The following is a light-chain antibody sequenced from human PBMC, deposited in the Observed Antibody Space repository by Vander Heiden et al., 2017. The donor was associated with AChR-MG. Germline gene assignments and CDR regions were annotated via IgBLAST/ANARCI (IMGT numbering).Light chain of an antibody. V-gene: IGLV3-9*01. J-gene: IGLJ2*01. CDR3: QVWDSSVV. CDR1: NIGSED. CDR2: RDS. Sequence: SYELTQPLSVSVALGQTASITCGGINIGSEDVHWYQQKPGQALVLVIDRDSTRPSGIPERFSGSKSGNTATLTISRAQAGDEADYYCQVWDSSVVFGGGTKLTVL.